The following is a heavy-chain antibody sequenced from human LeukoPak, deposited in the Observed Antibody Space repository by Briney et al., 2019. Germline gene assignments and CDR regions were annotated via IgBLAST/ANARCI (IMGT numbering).Heavy chain of an antibody. D-gene: IGHD6-19*01. V-gene: IGHV3-64D*06. CDR3: VTRGGNIAVAGTGAFDI. Sequence: GGSLRLSCSASGFTFSSYDMHWVRQAPGKGLEYVSAISSNGGSTYYADSVKGRFTISRDNSRNTLYLQMSSLRAEDTAVYYCVTRGGNIAVAGTGAFDIWGQGTMVTVSS. J-gene: IGHJ3*02. CDR1: GFTFSSYD. CDR2: ISSNGGST.